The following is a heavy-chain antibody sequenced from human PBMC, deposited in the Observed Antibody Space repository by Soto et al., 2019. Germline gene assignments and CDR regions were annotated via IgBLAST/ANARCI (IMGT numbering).Heavy chain of an antibody. J-gene: IGHJ5*01. CDR2: IIAGNGNT. D-gene: IGHD3-3*01. CDR1: RYSFSDYP. V-gene: IGHV1-3*01. Sequence: QVQVVQSGAEVKKPGASVKVSCMASRYSFSDYPIHWVRQAPGHRLEWMGWIIAGNGNTKYSQKFQGRFTITRDTSASTAYMEVTNLRPADTAVYYCVTGSWSLFPFFDSWGQGTLVTVSS. CDR3: VTGSWSLFPFFDS.